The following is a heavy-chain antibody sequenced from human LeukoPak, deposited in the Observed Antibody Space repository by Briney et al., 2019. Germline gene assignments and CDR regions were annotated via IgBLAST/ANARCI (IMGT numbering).Heavy chain of an antibody. D-gene: IGHD1-26*01. CDR2: VSGSGDRI. CDR3: AKGRGAPYHFDY. Sequence: GGSLRLSCAASGFTFSGYAMNWVRQAPGKGLEWVSSVSGSGDRIYYADSVKGRFTISRDNSKNALYLQMDSLRAEDTAVYYCAKGRGAPYHFDYWGPGTLVTVSA. CDR1: GFTFSGYA. V-gene: IGHV3-23*01. J-gene: IGHJ4*02.